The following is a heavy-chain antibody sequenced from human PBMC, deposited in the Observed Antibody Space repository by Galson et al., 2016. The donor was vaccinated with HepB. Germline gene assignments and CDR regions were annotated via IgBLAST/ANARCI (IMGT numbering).Heavy chain of an antibody. CDR3: ARGGANWFKGIDF. Sequence: SLRLSCAASGFTFSNFWMSWVRQAPGKGLVWVSRINYDGTLTFYAEALKGRFIISRDNAKNTLYLQMNSLRAEDSAVYYCARGGANWFKGIDFWGQGALVTVSS. CDR1: GFTFSNFW. D-gene: IGHD4/OR15-4a*01. J-gene: IGHJ4*02. CDR2: INYDGTLT. V-gene: IGHV3-74*01.